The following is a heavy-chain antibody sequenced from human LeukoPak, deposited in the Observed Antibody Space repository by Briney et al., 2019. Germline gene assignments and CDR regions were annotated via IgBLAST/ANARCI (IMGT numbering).Heavy chain of an antibody. D-gene: IGHD1-26*01. Sequence: GGSLRLSCAASGFTFSSYWMHWVRQAPGKGLVWVSRINSDGSSTNYADSVKGRFTISRDKAKNTLYLQMNSLRVEDTAVYYCARVRSGSSAGNYGMDVWGQGTTVTVSS. V-gene: IGHV3-74*01. CDR3: ARVRSGSSAGNYGMDV. CDR2: INSDGSST. J-gene: IGHJ6*02. CDR1: GFTFSSYW.